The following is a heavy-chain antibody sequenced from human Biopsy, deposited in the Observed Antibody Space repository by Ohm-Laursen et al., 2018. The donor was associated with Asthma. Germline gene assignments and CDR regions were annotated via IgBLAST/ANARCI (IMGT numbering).Heavy chain of an antibody. Sequence: TLSLTCSVSGYSISNGGYHWTWVRQRPGKGLEWIGNIYHRGNTKYNPSLKSRLSFSVDTSKNQFSLKLSSVTAADTAIYFCARDYYDFWNRSVYTYFGMDVWGRGTTVVVSS. CDR2: IYHRGNT. CDR1: GYSISNGGYH. V-gene: IGHV4-31*03. CDR3: ARDYYDFWNRSVYTYFGMDV. J-gene: IGHJ6*02. D-gene: IGHD3-3*01.